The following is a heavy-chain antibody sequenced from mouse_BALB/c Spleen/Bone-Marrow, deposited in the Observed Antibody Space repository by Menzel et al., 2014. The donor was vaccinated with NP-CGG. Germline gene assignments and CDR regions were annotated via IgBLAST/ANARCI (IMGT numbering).Heavy chain of an antibody. CDR2: VDPANGNT. J-gene: IGHJ2*01. V-gene: IGHV14-3*02. Sequence: GAELVKPGASVKLSCTASGFNIKDTYMHWVKQRPEQGLEWIGRVDPANGNTKYDPKFQGKATITADTSSNTAYLQLSSLTSEDTAVYYCARYRLGTYFDYWGQGTTLTVSS. CDR3: ARYRLGTYFDY. D-gene: IGHD2-14*01. CDR1: GFNIKDTY.